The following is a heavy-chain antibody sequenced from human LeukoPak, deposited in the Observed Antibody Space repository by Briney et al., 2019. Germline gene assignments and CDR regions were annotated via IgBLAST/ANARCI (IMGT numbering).Heavy chain of an antibody. CDR2: IIPIFGTA. V-gene: IGHV1-69*01. CDR3: ARGMSVGYCSSTSCRTYYYYYMDV. Sequence: LVKVSCKASGGTFSSYAISWVRQAPGQGLEWMGGIIPIFGTANYAQKFQGRVTITADESTSTAYMELSSLRSEDTAVYYCARGMSVGYCSSTSCRTYYYYYMDVWGKGTTVTASS. D-gene: IGHD2-2*01. CDR1: GGTFSSYA. J-gene: IGHJ6*03.